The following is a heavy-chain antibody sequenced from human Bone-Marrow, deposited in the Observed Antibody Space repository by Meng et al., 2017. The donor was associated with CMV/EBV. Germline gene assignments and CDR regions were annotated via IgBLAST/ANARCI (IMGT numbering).Heavy chain of an antibody. CDR1: GASISTSSYY. D-gene: IGHD3-3*01. CDR3: ASLLRPEGPWYYYYYGMDV. CDR2: VYYSGTT. V-gene: IGHV4-39*07. J-gene: IGHJ6*02. Sequence: SETLSLTCTVSGASISTSSYYWGWIRLPPGKGLEWIGSVYYSGTTYYNPSLRSRVTISSDTSKNQFSLKLTSVTAADTAVYYCASLLRPEGPWYYYYYGMDVWGQGTTVTVSS.